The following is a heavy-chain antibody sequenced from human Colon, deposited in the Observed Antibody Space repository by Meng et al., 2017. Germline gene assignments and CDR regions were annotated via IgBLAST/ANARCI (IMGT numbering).Heavy chain of an antibody. CDR2: MYHSGIT. V-gene: IGHV4-4*02. J-gene: IGHJ4*02. Sequence: QVQLQESGPGLVKPSGTLSHTGAVSGSSISSSNWWSWVRQPPGKGLEWIGEMYHSGITNYNPSLKSRATISVDKSKNQFSLTLHSVTAADTAVYYCARDNYDTGLGLFDYWGQGTLVTVSS. CDR3: ARDNYDTGLGLFDY. CDR1: GSSISSSNW. D-gene: IGHD3-22*01.